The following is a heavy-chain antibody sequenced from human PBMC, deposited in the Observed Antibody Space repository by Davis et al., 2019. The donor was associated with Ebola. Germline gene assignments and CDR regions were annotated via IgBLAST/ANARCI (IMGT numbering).Heavy chain of an antibody. CDR2: MDHSGNT. D-gene: IGHD3-10*01. V-gene: IGHV4-34*01. Sequence: GSLRLSCAVHGGSFSGYYWSWIRQPPGKGLEWIGEMDHSGNTNYNPSLKSRVTISIETSKKQISLNLTSVTAADTAVYYCARGQSGSDYSLWQYWGQGTLVTVSS. CDR3: ARGQSGSDYSLWQY. J-gene: IGHJ4*02. CDR1: GGSFSGYY.